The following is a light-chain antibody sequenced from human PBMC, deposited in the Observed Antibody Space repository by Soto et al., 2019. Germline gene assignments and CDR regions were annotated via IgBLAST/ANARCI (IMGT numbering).Light chain of an antibody. CDR3: QQYGSSPPMT. J-gene: IGKJ1*01. V-gene: IGKV3-20*01. CDR2: DAS. CDR1: QSVSSY. Sequence: EIVLTQSPATLSLSPGERATLSCRASQSVSSYLAWYQQKPGQAPRLLIYDASNRATGIPARFSGGGSGTDFTLTISRLEPEDFAVYYCQQYGSSPPMTFGQGTKVDIK.